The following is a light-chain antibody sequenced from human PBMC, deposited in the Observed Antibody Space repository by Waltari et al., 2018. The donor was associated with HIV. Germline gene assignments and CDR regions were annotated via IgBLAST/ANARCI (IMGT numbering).Light chain of an antibody. CDR1: QSISSW. CDR2: KAS. CDR3: QQYYLYPIT. J-gene: IGKJ5*01. Sequence: DIQMTQSPSTLSASVGDRVTITCRASQSISSWLAWYQQKPGKAPNLLIYKASSLESGVPARFSGSGSETEFTLTISSLQAHDFATYYCQQYYLYPITFGHRTRLEIK. V-gene: IGKV1-5*03.